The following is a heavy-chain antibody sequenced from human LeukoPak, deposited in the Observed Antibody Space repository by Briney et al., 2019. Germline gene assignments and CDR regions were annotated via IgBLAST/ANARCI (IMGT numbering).Heavy chain of an antibody. CDR1: GYTFTGYY. J-gene: IGHJ6*03. CDR2: IKPNSGDT. D-gene: IGHD1-1*01. CDR3: ARDQLGADYYYYYMDV. V-gene: IGHV1-2*02. Sequence: ASVKVSCKASGYTFTGYYIHWVRQAPGQGLEWMGWIKPNSGDTNYAQKFQGRVTMTRDTSISTAYMELRSLRSDDTAVYYCARDQLGADYYYYYMDVWGKGTTVTVSS.